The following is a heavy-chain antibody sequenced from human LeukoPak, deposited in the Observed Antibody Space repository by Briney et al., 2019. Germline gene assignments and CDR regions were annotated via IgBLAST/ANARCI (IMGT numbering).Heavy chain of an antibody. CDR3: ARAPQETGSSWSKGRYYFDY. CDR2: IWYDGSSK. Sequence: QPGRSLRLSCAASGFTFSSYAIHWVRQAPGKGLEWVAVIWYDGSSKYYADSVKGRFTISRDNANNSLYLQMNSLRAEDTAVYYCARAPQETGSSWSKGRYYFDYWGQGTLVTVSS. CDR1: GFTFSSYA. V-gene: IGHV3-33*01. D-gene: IGHD6-13*01. J-gene: IGHJ4*02.